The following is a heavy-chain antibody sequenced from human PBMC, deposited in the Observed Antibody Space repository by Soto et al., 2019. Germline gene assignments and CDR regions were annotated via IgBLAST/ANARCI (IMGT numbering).Heavy chain of an antibody. Sequence: SETLSLTCAVYGGSFSGYYWSWIRQPPGKGLEWIGEINHSGSTNYNPSLKSRVTISVDTSKNQFSLKLSSVTAADTAVYYCARGPSGDVFGRRGYFDYWGQGTLVTVSS. D-gene: IGHD3-16*01. CDR1: GGSFSGYY. CDR3: ARGPSGDVFGRRGYFDY. J-gene: IGHJ4*02. V-gene: IGHV4-34*01. CDR2: INHSGST.